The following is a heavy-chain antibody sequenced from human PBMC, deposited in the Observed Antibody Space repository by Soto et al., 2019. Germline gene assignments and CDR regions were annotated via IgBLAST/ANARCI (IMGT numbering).Heavy chain of an antibody. J-gene: IGHJ4*02. V-gene: IGHV3-23*01. CDR1: GFTFSSYA. CDR2: IRGRGGST. D-gene: IGHD5-12*01. CDR3: ATDGLRGYSGYDLKLDY. Sequence: GGSLRLSCAASGFTFSSYAMSWVRQAPGKGLEWVSAIRGRGGSTYYADSVKGRFTISRDNSKNTLYLQMNSLRAEDTAVYYCATDGLRGYSGYDLKLDYWGQGTLVTVSS.